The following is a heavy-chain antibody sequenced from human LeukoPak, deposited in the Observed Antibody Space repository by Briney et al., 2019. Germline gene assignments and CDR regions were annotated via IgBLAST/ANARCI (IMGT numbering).Heavy chain of an antibody. CDR1: GGSFSGYY. V-gene: IGHV4-34*01. Sequence: SETLSLTCAVYGGSFSGYYWSWIRQPPGKGLEWIGEINHSGSTNYNPSLKSRVTISVDTSKNQLSLKLSSVTAADTAVYYCARGAELTDYWGQGTLVTVSS. CDR2: INHSGST. J-gene: IGHJ4*02. CDR3: ARGAELTDY. D-gene: IGHD1-26*01.